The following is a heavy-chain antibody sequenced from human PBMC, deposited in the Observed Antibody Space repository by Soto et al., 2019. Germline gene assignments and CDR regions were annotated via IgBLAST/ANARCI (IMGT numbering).Heavy chain of an antibody. CDR1: GFIVSNTY. CDR2: IYSGGST. V-gene: IGHV3-53*01. Sequence: PGGSLRLSCAASGFIVSNTYMSWVRQAPGKGLEWVSFIYSGGSTFYADSVKGRFTISRDNSKNTLYLQMNSLRAEDTAVYYCAKDPDDFGFDPWGQGTLVTVSS. CDR3: AKDPDDFGFDP. D-gene: IGHD3-3*01. J-gene: IGHJ5*02.